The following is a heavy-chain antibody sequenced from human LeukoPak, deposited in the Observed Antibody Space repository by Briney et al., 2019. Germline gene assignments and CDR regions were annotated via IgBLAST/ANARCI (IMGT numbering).Heavy chain of an antibody. D-gene: IGHD6-19*01. CDR1: GGSIRSYY. CDR3: ARVLPYSSGWGVDY. V-gene: IGHV4-59*01. Sequence: RPSETLSLTCTVSGGSIRSYYWSWIRKPPGKGLEWIGYIYYTGSTNYNPSLKSRVTISVDTSKNQFSLNLISVTAAVTAVYYCARVLPYSSGWGVDYWGQGALVTVSS. J-gene: IGHJ4*02. CDR2: IYYTGST.